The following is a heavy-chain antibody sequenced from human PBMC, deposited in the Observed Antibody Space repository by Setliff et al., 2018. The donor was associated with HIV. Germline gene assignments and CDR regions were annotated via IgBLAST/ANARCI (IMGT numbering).Heavy chain of an antibody. Sequence: SETLSLTCTVSGGSISSGSYYWSWIRQPAGKGLEWIGNIYHSGSTYYNPSLKSRVTISVDTSKNQFSLKLSSVTAADTAVYYCARHGLLWFGAGYNWFDPWGQGTLVTAPQ. D-gene: IGHD3-10*01. CDR2: IYHSGST. J-gene: IGHJ5*02. CDR3: ARHGLLWFGAGYNWFDP. V-gene: IGHV4-39*01. CDR1: GGSISSGSYY.